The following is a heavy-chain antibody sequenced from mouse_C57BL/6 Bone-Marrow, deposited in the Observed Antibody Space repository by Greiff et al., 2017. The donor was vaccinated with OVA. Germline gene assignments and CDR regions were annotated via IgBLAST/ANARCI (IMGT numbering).Heavy chain of an antibody. J-gene: IGHJ3*01. Sequence: QVQLQQSGPELVKPGASVKISCKASGYAFSSSWMNWVKQRPGKGLEWIGRIYPGDGDTNYNGKFKGKATLTAAKSSSTAYMQLSSLTSEDSAVYFCARLLSPSWFAYWGQGTLVTVSA. CDR3: ARLLSPSWFAY. V-gene: IGHV1-82*01. CDR2: IYPGDGDT. CDR1: GYAFSSSW.